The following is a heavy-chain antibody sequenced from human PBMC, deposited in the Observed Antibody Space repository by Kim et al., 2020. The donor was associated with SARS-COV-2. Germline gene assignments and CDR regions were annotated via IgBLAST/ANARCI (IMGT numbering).Heavy chain of an antibody. Sequence: NVTTKYSENFQGRVTFTRDTSASTAYMELSSLRSEDTAVYYCAREIPADYWGQGTLVTVSS. J-gene: IGHJ4*02. V-gene: IGHV1-3*01. CDR2: NVTT. CDR3: AREIPADY.